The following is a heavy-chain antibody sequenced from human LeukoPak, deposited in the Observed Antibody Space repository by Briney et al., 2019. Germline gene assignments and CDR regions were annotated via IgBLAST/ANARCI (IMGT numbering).Heavy chain of an antibody. Sequence: PGGSLRLSCAASGFTFDDYAMHWVRQAPGKGLEWVSGISWNSGSIGYADSVKGRFTISRDNSKNTLYLQMNSLRAEDTAVYYCASDFDSSSPNPYYFDYWGQGTLVTVSS. CDR1: GFTFDDYA. CDR3: ASDFDSSSPNPYYFDY. V-gene: IGHV3-9*01. J-gene: IGHJ4*02. CDR2: ISWNSGSI. D-gene: IGHD6-13*01.